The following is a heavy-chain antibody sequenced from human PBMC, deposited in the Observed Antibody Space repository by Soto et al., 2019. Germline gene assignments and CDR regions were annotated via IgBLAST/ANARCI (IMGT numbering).Heavy chain of an antibody. V-gene: IGHV3-9*01. Sequence: EVQLVESGGGLVQPGRSLRLSCAASGFTFDDYAMHWVRRVPGKGLEWGSSISWNGNIIGYADSVTGRFTISRDNAKNSPYLQMNSLRPEDTALYYCAKGGPDGFCSGGRCHFDYWGQGTLVTVSS. CDR1: GFTFDDYA. J-gene: IGHJ4*02. D-gene: IGHD2-15*01. CDR2: ISWNGNII. CDR3: AKGGPDGFCSGGRCHFDY.